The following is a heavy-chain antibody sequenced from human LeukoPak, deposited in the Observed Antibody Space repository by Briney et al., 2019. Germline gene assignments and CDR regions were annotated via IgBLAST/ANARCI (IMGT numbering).Heavy chain of an antibody. J-gene: IGHJ4*02. V-gene: IGHV3-49*04. CDR2: IRSKAYGGTT. D-gene: IGHD3-22*01. CDR1: GFTFGDYA. Sequence: GGSLRLSCTASGFTFGDYAMSWVRQAPGKGLEWVGFIRSKAYGGTTEYAASVRGRFTISRDDSKSIAYLQMNSLKTEDTAVYYCTRDHRHYYDSSGYYYAIYYWGQGTLVTVSS. CDR3: TRDHRHYYDSSGYYYAIYY.